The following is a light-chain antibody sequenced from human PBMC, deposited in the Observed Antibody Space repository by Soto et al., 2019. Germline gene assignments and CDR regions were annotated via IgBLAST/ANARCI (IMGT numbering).Light chain of an antibody. Sequence: EIVLTQSPGTVSLSPGERATLSCRASQSVSSRNLAWYRQKPGQAPSLLIFGASNRATGIPDRFSGSGSGTDFTLTIIRLEPEDCAVYYCLRYGDSPPAYTFGQGTKLELK. CDR1: QSVSSRN. CDR2: GAS. V-gene: IGKV3-20*01. CDR3: LRYGDSPPAYT. J-gene: IGKJ2*01.